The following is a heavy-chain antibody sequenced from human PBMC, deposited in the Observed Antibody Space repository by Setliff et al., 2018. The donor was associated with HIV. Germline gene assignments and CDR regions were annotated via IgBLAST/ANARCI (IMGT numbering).Heavy chain of an antibody. CDR2: ITSGGRST. V-gene: IGHV3-23*03. J-gene: IGHJ3*02. CDR3: AKDRGEGSFDI. Sequence: GGSLRLSCAGSGFTFSPYWMSWVRQAPGKGLEWFSVITSGGRSTNFADSVNGRFTISRDNPKYRLYLQMNSLRVDDTAVYYCAKDRGEGSFDIWGQGTMVTVSS. CDR1: GFTFSPYW.